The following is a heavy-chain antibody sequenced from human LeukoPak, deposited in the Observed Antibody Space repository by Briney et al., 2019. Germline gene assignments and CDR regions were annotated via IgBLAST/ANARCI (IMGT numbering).Heavy chain of an antibody. J-gene: IGHJ5*02. CDR2: ISGSGGST. D-gene: IGHD4-17*01. V-gene: IGHV3-23*01. CDR1: GFTFSSYA. CDR3: AKDPLDYGDNWFDL. Sequence: QAGGSLRLSCAASGFTFSSYAMSWVRQAPGKGLEWVSAISGSGGSTYYADSVKGRFTISRDNSKNTLYLQMNSLRAEDTAVYYCAKDPLDYGDNWFDLWGQGTLVTVSS.